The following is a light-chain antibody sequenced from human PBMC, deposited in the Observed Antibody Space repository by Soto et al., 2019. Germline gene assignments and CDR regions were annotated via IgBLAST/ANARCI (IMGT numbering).Light chain of an antibody. CDR2: GNS. Sequence: QPVLTQPPSVSGAPGQRVTISCTGSSSNIGAGYDVHWYQQLPGTAPKLLIYGNSNRPSGVPDRFSGSKSGTSASLAITGLQAEDEADYYCQSYDSSRHWVFGGGTKLTVL. V-gene: IGLV1-40*01. CDR3: QSYDSSRHWV. J-gene: IGLJ3*02. CDR1: SSNIGAGYD.